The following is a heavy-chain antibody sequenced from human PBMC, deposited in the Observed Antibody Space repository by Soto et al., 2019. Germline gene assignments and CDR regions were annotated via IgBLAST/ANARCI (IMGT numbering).Heavy chain of an antibody. CDR2: IVLGNNKI. CDR1: GFTFSASA. CDR3: GRVFAGNWNDDPSGGAFDL. Sequence: SVKVSCKASGFTFSASALQWVRQARGQPLEWMGRIVLGNNKINYAQKFQGRLTITGDMSTTTAYMELSSLSSEDTAVYYCGRVFAGNWNDDPSGGAFDLWGQGTKVTVSS. V-gene: IGHV1-58*01. D-gene: IGHD1-1*01. J-gene: IGHJ3*01.